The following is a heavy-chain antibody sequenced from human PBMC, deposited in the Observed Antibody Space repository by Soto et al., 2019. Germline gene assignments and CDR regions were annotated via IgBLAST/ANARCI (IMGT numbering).Heavy chain of an antibody. CDR3: ARDGGDCGDRLIYYYYSGLDV. Sequence: QVQLVQSGAEEKQPGASVRLSCKASGYDFSSYAMHWVRQAPGQRLEWMGWINIGSGNTEYSQNFQDRITITRDTSSSTVYMELNSLKSEDTAVYYCARDGGDCGDRLIYYYYSGLDVWGQGTMVTVSS. CDR2: INIGSGNT. D-gene: IGHD2-21*02. J-gene: IGHJ6*02. V-gene: IGHV1-3*05. CDR1: GYDFSSYA.